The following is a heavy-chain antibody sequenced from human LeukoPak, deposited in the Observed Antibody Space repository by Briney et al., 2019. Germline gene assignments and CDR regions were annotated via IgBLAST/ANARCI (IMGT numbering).Heavy chain of an antibody. J-gene: IGHJ1*01. Sequence: SETLSLTCSVPGGSISSYYWSWIRQPPGKGLEWIAYIYYSGSTNYNPSLKSRVTISVDTSKNQFSLKLSSVTAADTAVYFRARARHFYDSSWGYFQHWGQGTLVTVSS. CDR2: IYYSGST. CDR1: GGSISSYY. D-gene: IGHD3-22*01. CDR3: ARARHFYDSSWGYFQH. V-gene: IGHV4-59*08.